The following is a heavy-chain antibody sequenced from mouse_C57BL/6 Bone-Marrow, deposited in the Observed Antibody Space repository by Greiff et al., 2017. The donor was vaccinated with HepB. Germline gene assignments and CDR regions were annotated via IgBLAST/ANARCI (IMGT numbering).Heavy chain of an antibody. V-gene: IGHV1-80*01. J-gene: IGHJ4*01. Sequence: VKLQQSGAELVKPGASVKISCKASGYAFSSYWMNWVKQRPGKGLEWIGQIYPGDGDTNYNGKFKGKATLTADKSSSTAYIQLSSLTSEDSAVYFCASGGTEFYAMGYWGQGTAVTVSS. CDR2: IYPGDGDT. D-gene: IGHD3-3*01. CDR3: ASGGTEFYAMGY. CDR1: GYAFSSYW.